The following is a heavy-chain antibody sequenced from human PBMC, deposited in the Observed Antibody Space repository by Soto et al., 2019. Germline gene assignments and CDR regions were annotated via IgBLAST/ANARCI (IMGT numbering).Heavy chain of an antibody. Sequence: QLQLQESGSGLVKPSQTLSLTCAVSGGSISSGGYSWSWIRQPPGKGLEWIGYIYHSGNTYYNPSLKSRVTISVLRSNIQFSLKLSSVTAADTAVYYCAAGGGLPRYYWGQGTLVPVSS. CDR1: GGSISSGGYS. CDR2: IYHSGNT. J-gene: IGHJ4*02. CDR3: AAGGGLPRYY. V-gene: IGHV4-30-2*01. D-gene: IGHD5-12*01.